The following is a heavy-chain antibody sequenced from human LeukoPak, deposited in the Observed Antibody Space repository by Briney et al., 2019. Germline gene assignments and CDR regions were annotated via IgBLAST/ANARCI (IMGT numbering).Heavy chain of an antibody. CDR3: ARHSGSHLHDAFDI. D-gene: IGHD1-26*01. CDR2: IYYSGST. J-gene: IGHJ3*02. CDR1: GGSISSYY. V-gene: IGHV4-59*08. Sequence: SETLSLTCTVSGGSISSYYWSWIRQPPGKGLEWIGYIYYSGSTNYNPSLKSRVTISVDTSKNQFSLKLSSVTAADTAVYYCARHSGSHLHDAFDIWGQGTMVTVSS.